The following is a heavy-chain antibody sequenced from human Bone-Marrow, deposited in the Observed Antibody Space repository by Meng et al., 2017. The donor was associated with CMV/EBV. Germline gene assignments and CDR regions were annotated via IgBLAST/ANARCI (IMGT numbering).Heavy chain of an antibody. CDR1: GFTFSSYW. V-gene: IGHV3-7*01. D-gene: IGHD1-1*01. CDR2: IKQDGSEK. J-gene: IGHJ4*02. CDR3: ARWKPRVDY. Sequence: GESLKISCAASGFTFSSYWMSWVRQAPGKGLEWVANIKQDGSEKYYVDSVKGRFTISRDNAKNSLYLQMNSLRAEDTAVYYCARWKPRVDYWGQGTLVTVYS.